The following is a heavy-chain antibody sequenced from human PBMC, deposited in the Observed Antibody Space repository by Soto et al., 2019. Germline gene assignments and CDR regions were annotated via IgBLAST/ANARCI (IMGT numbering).Heavy chain of an antibody. J-gene: IGHJ3*02. CDR1: GFTFSSYA. V-gene: IGHV3-23*01. CDR3: AGGVWRGSPNYYDSSGYYSRDAFDI. D-gene: IGHD3-22*01. Sequence: GGSLRLSCAASGFTFSSYAMSWVRQAPGKGLEWVSAISGSGGSTYYADSVKGRFTISRDNSKNTLYLQMNSLRAEDTAVYYCAGGVWRGSPNYYDSSGYYSRDAFDIWGQGTMVTVSS. CDR2: ISGSGGST.